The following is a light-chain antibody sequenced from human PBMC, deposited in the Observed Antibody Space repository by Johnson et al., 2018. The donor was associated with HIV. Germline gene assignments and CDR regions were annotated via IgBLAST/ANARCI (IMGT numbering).Light chain of an antibody. V-gene: IGLV1-51*02. Sequence: LTQPPSVSAAPGQKVTISCSGSSSTIGNNYVSWYQVLPGTAPKLLIYKNNNRPSGIPDRFSGSKSGTSATLAITGLQTGDEAYYYCGTWDTSLTTGGVFGTGTKVTVL. CDR1: SSTIGNNY. J-gene: IGLJ1*01. CDR3: GTWDTSLTTGGV. CDR2: KNN.